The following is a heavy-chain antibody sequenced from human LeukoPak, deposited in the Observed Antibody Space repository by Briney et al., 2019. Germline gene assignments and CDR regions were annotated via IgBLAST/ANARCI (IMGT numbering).Heavy chain of an antibody. D-gene: IGHD2-15*01. V-gene: IGHV1-46*01. CDR3: ARDPGYCSGGSCYGEGSFDP. CDR1: GYTFTSYY. Sequence: VASVKVSCTASGYTFTSYYMHWVRQAPGQGREWMGLINPSGGSTSYAQKFQGRVTMTRDTSTSTVYMELSSLRSEDTAVYYCARDPGYCSGGSCYGEGSFDPWGQGTLVTVSS. J-gene: IGHJ5*02. CDR2: INPSGGST.